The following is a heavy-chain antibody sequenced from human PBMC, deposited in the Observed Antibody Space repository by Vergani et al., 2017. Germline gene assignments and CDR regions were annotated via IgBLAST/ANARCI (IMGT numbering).Heavy chain of an antibody. D-gene: IGHD3-22*01. CDR1: GGSISSYY. J-gene: IGHJ3*02. CDR3: EVDSSGYRDAFDI. Sequence: QVQLQESGPGLVKPSETLSLTCTVSGGSISSYYWSWIRQPPGKGLEWIGYIYYSGSTNYNPSLKSRVTISVDTSKNQFSLKLSSVTAADTAVYYCEVDSSGYRDAFDIWGQGTMVTV. V-gene: IGHV4-59*01. CDR2: IYYSGST.